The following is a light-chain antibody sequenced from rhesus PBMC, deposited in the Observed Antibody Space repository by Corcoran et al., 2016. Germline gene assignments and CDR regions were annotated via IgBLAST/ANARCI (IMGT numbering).Light chain of an antibody. CDR3: QQDYSWPLT. Sequence: EVVMTQSPATPSLSPGERATLSCRASQSVSSNLAWYQQKPGQPPKLLLYAASSRAPGIPDRFSGRGSGTEFTLTISSLEPEDIGVYYCQQDYSWPLTFGGGTKVELK. J-gene: IGKJ4*01. V-gene: IGKV3-42*02. CDR2: AAS. CDR1: QSVSSN.